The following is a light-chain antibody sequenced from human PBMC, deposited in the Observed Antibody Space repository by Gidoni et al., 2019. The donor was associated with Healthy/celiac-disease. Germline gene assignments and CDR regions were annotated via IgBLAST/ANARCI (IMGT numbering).Light chain of an antibody. Sequence: DIVMTQSPHSRAVSPGERTTSNCKSSQSVLYNSHNKHYVAWYQQKPGQPPKLLIYCASTRESGVPDRCSGSGSGTDFTLTFSSLQAEDVSVYYCQQYYSTPLTFGGGTKVEIK. CDR2: CAS. J-gene: IGKJ4*01. CDR3: QQYYSTPLT. CDR1: QSVLYNSHNKHY. V-gene: IGKV4-1*01.